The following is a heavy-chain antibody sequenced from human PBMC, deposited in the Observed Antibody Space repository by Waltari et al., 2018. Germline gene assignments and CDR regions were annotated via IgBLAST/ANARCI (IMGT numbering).Heavy chain of an antibody. CDR2: IIPILGIA. Sequence: QVQLGQSGDEVKKPGSAVKVSCKASGGTFSSYALSWVRQAPGQWLEWMGGIIPILGIANYAQKFQGRVTITADKSTSTAYMELSSLRSEDTAVYYCARDNYGDYVLGYYYYYMDVWGKGTTVTVSS. V-gene: IGHV1-69*10. D-gene: IGHD4-17*01. CDR1: GGTFSSYA. J-gene: IGHJ6*03. CDR3: ARDNYGDYVLGYYYYYMDV.